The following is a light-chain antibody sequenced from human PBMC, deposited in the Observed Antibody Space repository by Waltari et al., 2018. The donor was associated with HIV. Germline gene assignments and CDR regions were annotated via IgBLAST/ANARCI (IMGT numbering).Light chain of an antibody. CDR3: SSYTSSSTYV. V-gene: IGLV2-14*01. Sequence: QSALTQPASVSGSPGQSLTISCTGTGSDVGGYNYFSWYQHHPGKAPKLMIYEVSNRPSGVSNRFSGSKSGNTASLTISGLQAEDEADYYCSSYTSSSTYVFGTGTKVTVL. CDR2: EVS. CDR1: GSDVGGYNY. J-gene: IGLJ1*01.